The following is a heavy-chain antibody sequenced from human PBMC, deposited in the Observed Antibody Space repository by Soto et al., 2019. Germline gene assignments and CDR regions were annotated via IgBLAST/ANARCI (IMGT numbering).Heavy chain of an antibody. CDR1: GGSISSSNW. D-gene: IGHD6-19*01. Sequence: PSETLSLTCAVSGGSISSSNWWSWVRQPPGKGLEWIGEIYHSGSTNYNPSLKSRVTISVDTSKNQFPLKLSSVTAAATAVYYCARSLITDIAGAAHFDYWGQGTLVTVSS. J-gene: IGHJ4*02. CDR3: ARSLITDIAGAAHFDY. V-gene: IGHV4-4*02. CDR2: IYHSGST.